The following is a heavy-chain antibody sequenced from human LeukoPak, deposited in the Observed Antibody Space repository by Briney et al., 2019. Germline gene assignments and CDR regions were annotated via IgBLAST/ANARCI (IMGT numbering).Heavy chain of an antibody. Sequence: GASVKVSCKASGGTFSSYAISWVRQAPGQGLEWMGGIIPIFGTANYAQKFQGRVTITADESTSTAYMELSSLRSEDTAVYYCARGLLIAAAGTLRYWGQGTLVTVSS. V-gene: IGHV1-69*13. D-gene: IGHD6-13*01. CDR3: ARGLLIAAAGTLRY. J-gene: IGHJ4*02. CDR2: IIPIFGTA. CDR1: GGTFSSYA.